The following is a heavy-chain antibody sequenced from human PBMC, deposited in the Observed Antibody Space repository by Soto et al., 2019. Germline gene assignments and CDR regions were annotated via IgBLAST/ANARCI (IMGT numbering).Heavy chain of an antibody. CDR3: ARELMSGMGV. D-gene: IGHD3-16*01. CDR1: GFTFSSYA. CDR2: ISYDGSKS. Sequence: QLVASGGGVVQPGRSLRLSCAASGFTFSSYAMHWVRQAPGKGLEWVAVISYDGSKSYYADSVKGRFTISRDDSKNTLYLQMNSLGADEATAVYYCARELMSGMGVWGQGTTVTVSS. J-gene: IGHJ6*02. V-gene: IGHV3-30-3*01.